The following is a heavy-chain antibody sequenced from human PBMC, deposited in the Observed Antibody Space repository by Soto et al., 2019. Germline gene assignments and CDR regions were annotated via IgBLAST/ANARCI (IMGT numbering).Heavy chain of an antibody. CDR3: ARVRSLYCTNGVCYSDY. CDR2: IYSGDST. J-gene: IGHJ4*02. Sequence: ETLRLSCAASGFTVSSNYMSWVRQAPGKGLEWVSVIYSGDSTYYADSVKGRFTISRDNSKNTLYLQMNSLRAEDTAVYYCARVRSLYCTNGVCYSDYWGQGTLVTVSS. CDR1: GFTVSSNY. D-gene: IGHD2-8*01. V-gene: IGHV3-53*01.